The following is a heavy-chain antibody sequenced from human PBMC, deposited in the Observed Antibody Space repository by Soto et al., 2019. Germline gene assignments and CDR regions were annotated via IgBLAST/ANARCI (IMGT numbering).Heavy chain of an antibody. J-gene: IGHJ5*02. CDR2: MNPNSGNT. V-gene: IGHV1-8*01. CDR3: AIGVGVLEWLDNWFDP. D-gene: IGHD3-3*01. CDR1: GYTFTSYD. Sequence: QVQLVQSGAEVKKPGASVKVSCKASGYTFTSYDITWVRQATGQGLERMGWMNPNSGNTGYAQKFHGTVTMTRNTSISTAYMELSSLRSEDTAVYYCAIGVGVLEWLDNWFDPWGQGTLVTVSS.